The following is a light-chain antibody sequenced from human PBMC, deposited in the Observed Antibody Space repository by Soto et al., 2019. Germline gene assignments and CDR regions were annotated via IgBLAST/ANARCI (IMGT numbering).Light chain of an antibody. J-gene: IGKJ1*01. CDR1: QSIPNS. CDR2: ATS. V-gene: IGKV1-39*01. CDR3: QQSFSSSWT. Sequence: IQIAQSPCSLCSCIGYIGTSTCRASQSIPNSLNWYQQKPGKAPKLLIYATSGLQSGVPSRFSGSGSGTDFTLTISSLQREDFAAYYCQQSFSSSWTFGQGTKVDIK.